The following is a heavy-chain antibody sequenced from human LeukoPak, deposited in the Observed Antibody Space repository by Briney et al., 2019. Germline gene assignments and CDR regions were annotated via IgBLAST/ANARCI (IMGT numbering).Heavy chain of an antibody. Sequence: GGSLRLSCAASGFTFSSYAMHWVRQAPGKRLEWVAVISYDGSNKYYADSVKGRFTISRDNSKNTLYLQMNSLRAEDTAVYYCARDWANFDYWGQGTLVTVSS. J-gene: IGHJ4*02. V-gene: IGHV3-30*04. D-gene: IGHD3-16*01. CDR1: GFTFSSYA. CDR2: ISYDGSNK. CDR3: ARDWANFDY.